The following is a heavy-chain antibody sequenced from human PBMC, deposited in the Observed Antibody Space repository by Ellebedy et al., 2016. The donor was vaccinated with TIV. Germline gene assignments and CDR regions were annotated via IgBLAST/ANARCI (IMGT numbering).Heavy chain of an antibody. D-gene: IGHD3-22*01. V-gene: IGHV3-7*01. Sequence: GESLKISXAVSGFTLSRYWMSWVRQAPGKGLEWVANINRDGSDIYYVDSVKGRFTISRDNSKNTLSLQINSLRPEDTAVYYCAKDQRGDYDSSGRYHPYHFDFWGQGALVTVAS. CDR2: INRDGSDI. CDR3: AKDQRGDYDSSGRYHPYHFDF. CDR1: GFTLSRYW. J-gene: IGHJ4*02.